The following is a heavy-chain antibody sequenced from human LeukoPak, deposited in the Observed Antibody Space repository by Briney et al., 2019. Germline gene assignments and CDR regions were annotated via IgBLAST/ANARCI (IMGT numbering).Heavy chain of an antibody. J-gene: IGHJ6*02. CDR2: ISRSGGST. V-gene: IGHV3-23*01. CDR3: AISLRSIYYYHGMDV. CDR1: GFTFSSYA. D-gene: IGHD5-24*01. Sequence: PGGSVKLSCAASGFTFSSYAMRWVRQAPGKGLEWVATISRSGGSTYYADSVKGRFTISRDNSKNTLYLQMNSLRADDTAVYYCAISLRSIYYYHGMDVWGQGTTVTVSS.